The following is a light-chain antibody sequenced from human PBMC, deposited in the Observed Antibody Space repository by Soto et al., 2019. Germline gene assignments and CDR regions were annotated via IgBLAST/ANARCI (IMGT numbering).Light chain of an antibody. CDR2: GAS. J-gene: IGKJ5*01. CDR3: QQYGSSPT. CDR1: QSLTTSY. Sequence: EIVLTQSPGTLSLFPGERATLSCRASQSLTTSYLAWYQQKPGQAPRLLIYGASSRATGIPDRFSGSGSGTDFTLTISRLEPEDFAMYYCQQYGSSPTFGQGKRLEIK. V-gene: IGKV3-20*01.